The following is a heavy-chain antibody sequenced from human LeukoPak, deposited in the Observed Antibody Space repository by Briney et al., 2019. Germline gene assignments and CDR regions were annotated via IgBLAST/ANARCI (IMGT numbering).Heavy chain of an antibody. V-gene: IGHV1-18*01. D-gene: IGHD3-10*01. Sequence: ASVKVSCKTSGYTFSIYGISWVRQAPGQGLEWMGWISAYNGNAVYEQNLQGRLTMTTDTSTSTAYMELRSLRSDDTAVYYCARQADFGALLSPDHWGQGTLVTVST. J-gene: IGHJ4*02. CDR3: ARQADFGALLSPDH. CDR2: ISAYNGNA. CDR1: GYTFSIYG.